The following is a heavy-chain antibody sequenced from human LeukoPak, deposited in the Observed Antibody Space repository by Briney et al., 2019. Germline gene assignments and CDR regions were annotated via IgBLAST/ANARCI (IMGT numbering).Heavy chain of an antibody. Sequence: PGGSLRLSCAASGFTFSSYWMSWVRQAPGKGLEWVANIKQDGSEKYYVDSVKGRFTISRDNAKNSLYLQMNSLRAEDTAVYYCARDPQSLIAAAVGYFDYWGQGTLVTVSS. D-gene: IGHD6-13*01. CDR2: IKQDGSEK. V-gene: IGHV3-7*01. CDR1: GFTFSSYW. J-gene: IGHJ4*02. CDR3: ARDPQSLIAAAVGYFDY.